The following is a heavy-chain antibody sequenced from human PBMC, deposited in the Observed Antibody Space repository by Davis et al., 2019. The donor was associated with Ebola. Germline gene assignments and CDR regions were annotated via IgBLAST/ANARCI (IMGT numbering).Heavy chain of an antibody. V-gene: IGHV3-23*01. CDR3: ARVILWWDDDGGGPTTYYFDF. J-gene: IGHJ4*02. CDR2: ISDTGSTT. D-gene: IGHD2-21*01. Sequence: PGGSLRLSCVGSAFTFSSYKFVWVRQAPGKGLEWVSAISDTGSTTNYASSVEGRFTISRDNSKNTLYLQMISLRAEDTATYYCARVILWWDDDGGGPTTYYFDFWGQGALVTVSS. CDR1: AFTFSSYK.